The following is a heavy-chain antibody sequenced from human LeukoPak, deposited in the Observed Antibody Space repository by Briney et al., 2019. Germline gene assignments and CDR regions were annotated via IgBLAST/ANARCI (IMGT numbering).Heavy chain of an antibody. J-gene: IGHJ3*02. CDR1: GYTFSSYA. Sequence: GGSLRLSCAASGYTFSSYAMHWVRQAPGKGLEYVSAISSNGGSTYYANSVKGRFTISRDNSKNTLYLQMGSLRAEDMAVYYCARGLGYSYGYARMNAFDIWGQGTMVTASS. V-gene: IGHV3-64*01. CDR3: ARGLGYSYGYARMNAFDI. D-gene: IGHD5-18*01. CDR2: ISSNGGST.